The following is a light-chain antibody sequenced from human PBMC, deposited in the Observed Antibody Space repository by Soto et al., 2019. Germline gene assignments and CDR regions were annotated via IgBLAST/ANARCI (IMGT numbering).Light chain of an antibody. CDR2: AAS. CDR1: QSISSY. V-gene: IGKV1-39*01. Sequence: DIPMTQSPSSLSASVGDRVTITCRASQSISSYLNWYQQKPGKAPKLLIYAASSLQSGVPSRFSGSASGTDFTLTISSLQPEDFATYYCQQSYSTPYTFGQVTKLEIK. CDR3: QQSYSTPYT. J-gene: IGKJ2*01.